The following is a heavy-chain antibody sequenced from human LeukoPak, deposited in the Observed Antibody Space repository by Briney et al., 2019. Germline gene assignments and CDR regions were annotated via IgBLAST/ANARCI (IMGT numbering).Heavy chain of an antibody. V-gene: IGHV1-2*02. CDR2: INPNSGGT. CDR1: GYTFTGYY. CDR3: ARGKWELLYYYYYMDV. Sequence: ASVKVSCKASGYTFTGYYMHWVRQAPGQGLEWMGWINPNSGGTNYAQKFQGRVTMTRDTSISTAYMELSRLRSDDTAVYYCARGKWELLYYYYYMDVWGKGTTVTVSS. D-gene: IGHD1-26*01. J-gene: IGHJ6*03.